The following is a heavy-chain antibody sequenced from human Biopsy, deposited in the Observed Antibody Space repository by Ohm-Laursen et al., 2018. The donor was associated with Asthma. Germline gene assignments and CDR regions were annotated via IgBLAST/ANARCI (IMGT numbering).Heavy chain of an antibody. CDR2: IWYDGSNK. D-gene: IGHD6-19*01. J-gene: IGHJ4*02. Sequence: SLRLSCAASGFTFSSYGMHWVRQAPGKGLEWVAVIWYDGSNKYYADSVRGRFTISRDNSKNTLYLQMNSLRAEDTAAYYCARDREYSSGWYQPLFDYWGQGTLVTVSS. CDR1: GFTFSSYG. CDR3: ARDREYSSGWYQPLFDY. V-gene: IGHV3-33*01.